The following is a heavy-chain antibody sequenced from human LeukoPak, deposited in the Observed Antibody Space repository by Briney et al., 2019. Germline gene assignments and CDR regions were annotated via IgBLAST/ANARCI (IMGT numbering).Heavy chain of an antibody. V-gene: IGHV3-21*01. CDR2: ITSSSSYI. CDR3: ARENMYASSDYYGWSGYYDH. CDR1: GFTLSSYS. D-gene: IGHD3-22*01. Sequence: PGGSLRLSCAASGFTLSSYSMNWVRQAPGKGLEWVSSITSSSSYIYYADSVKGRFTISRDNAKNSLYLQMNSLRAEDTAIYYCARENMYASSDYYGWSGYYDHWGQGTLVTVSS. J-gene: IGHJ4*02.